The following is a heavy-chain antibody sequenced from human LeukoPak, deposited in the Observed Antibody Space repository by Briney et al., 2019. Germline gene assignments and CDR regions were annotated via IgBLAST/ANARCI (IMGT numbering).Heavy chain of an antibody. CDR3: ARGRKDTSGYRVTELGSGYSDY. V-gene: IGHV4-38-2*02. Sequence: SETLSLTCTVSGYSISTGYYWDWIRQPPGKGLEWIGTFYHCGSTYYNPSLKRLVSMSVDTSKNQFSLKLSSVTAADTAVYYCARGRKDTSGYRVTELGSGYSDYWGQGTLGTVSS. CDR1: GYSISTGYY. J-gene: IGHJ4*02. CDR2: FYHCGST. D-gene: IGHD3-9*01.